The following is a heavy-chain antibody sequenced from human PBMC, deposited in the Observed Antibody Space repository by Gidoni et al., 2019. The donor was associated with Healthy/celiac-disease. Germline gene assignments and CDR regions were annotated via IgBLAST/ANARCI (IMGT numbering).Heavy chain of an antibody. CDR2: ISPISGIA. D-gene: IGHD3-10*01. Sequence: QVPLVQSGAEVKKPGSSLKVSCKASGGTFSSYAISWVRQAPGQGLDWMGRISPISGIANYEQKFQGRVTITADKSTSTAYMELSSLRSEDTAGYYCAPTMVRGVTNAFDIWGQGTMVTVSS. CDR1: GGTFSSYA. V-gene: IGHV1-69*04. J-gene: IGHJ3*02. CDR3: APTMVRGVTNAFDI.